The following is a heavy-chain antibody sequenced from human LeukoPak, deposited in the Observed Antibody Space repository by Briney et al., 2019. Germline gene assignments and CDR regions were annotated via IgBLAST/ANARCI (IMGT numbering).Heavy chain of an antibody. V-gene: IGHV1-18*01. D-gene: IGHD2-2*03. Sequence: GASVKVSCKASGYTFTSYGINWVRQAPGQGLEWMGWIGAYNGNTNYAQKLQGRVTMTTDTSTSTAYMELRSLRSDDTAVYYCARDGDCSSTSCYHNWFDPWGQGTLVTVSS. J-gene: IGHJ5*02. CDR2: IGAYNGNT. CDR1: GYTFTSYG. CDR3: ARDGDCSSTSCYHNWFDP.